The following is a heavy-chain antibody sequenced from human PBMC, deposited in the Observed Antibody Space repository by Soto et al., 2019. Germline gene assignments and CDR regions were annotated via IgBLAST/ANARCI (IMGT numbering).Heavy chain of an antibody. D-gene: IGHD1-26*01. CDR2: TYYRSKWYN. CDR3: AREVGANMIRWFDP. Sequence: SQTLSLTCAISGDSVSTNSAAWNWIRQSPSRGLEWLGRTYYRSKWYNDYAVSVKSRIAINPDTSKNQFSLQLNSVTPEDTAVYYCAREVGANMIRWFDPWGQGTLVTVSS. V-gene: IGHV6-1*01. CDR1: GDSVSTNSAA. J-gene: IGHJ5*02.